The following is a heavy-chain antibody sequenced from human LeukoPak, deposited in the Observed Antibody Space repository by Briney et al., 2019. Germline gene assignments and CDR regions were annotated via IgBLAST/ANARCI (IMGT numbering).Heavy chain of an antibody. D-gene: IGHD5-24*01. CDR2: IGSRGAST. J-gene: IGHJ4*02. CDR3: AKRPGPDGREMTTL. CDR1: GFTFSSSV. V-gene: IGHV3-23*01. Sequence: PGGSLRLSCAASGFTFSSSVMSWVRQAPGKGLEWVSIIGSRGASTYYADSVKGRFTISRDNSKNTLYLQMNNLRAEDTAVYYCAKRPGPDGREMTTLWGQGTLVTVSS.